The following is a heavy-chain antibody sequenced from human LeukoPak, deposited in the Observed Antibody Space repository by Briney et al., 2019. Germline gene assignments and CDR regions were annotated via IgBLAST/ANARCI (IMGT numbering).Heavy chain of an antibody. D-gene: IGHD3-16*02. Sequence: SETLPLTCTVSGGSISSGGYYWSWIRQHPGKGLEWIGYIYYSGSTYYNPSLKSRVTISVDTSKNQFSLKLSSVTAADTAVYYCARGGKYDYVWGSYRYFDYWGQGTLVTVSS. J-gene: IGHJ4*02. CDR2: IYYSGST. CDR1: GGSISSGGYY. CDR3: ARGGKYDYVWGSYRYFDY. V-gene: IGHV4-31*03.